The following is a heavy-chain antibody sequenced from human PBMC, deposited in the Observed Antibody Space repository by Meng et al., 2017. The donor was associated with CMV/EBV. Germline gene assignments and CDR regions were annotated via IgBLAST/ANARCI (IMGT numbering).Heavy chain of an antibody. Sequence: VQSGAEVKNPGASVKVYCKASVYTFTSYYMHWVRQAPGQGLEWMGIINPSGGSTSYAQKFQGRVTMTRDTSTSTVYMELSSLRSEDTAVYYCARESGSVGDYWGQGTLVTVSS. J-gene: IGHJ4*02. V-gene: IGHV1-46*01. CDR3: ARESGSVGDY. CDR2: INPSGGST. D-gene: IGHD1-26*01. CDR1: VYTFTSYY.